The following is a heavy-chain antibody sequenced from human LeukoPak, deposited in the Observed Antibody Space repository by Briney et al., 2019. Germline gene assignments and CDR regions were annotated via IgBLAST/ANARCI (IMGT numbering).Heavy chain of an antibody. J-gene: IGHJ4*02. Sequence: GGSLRLSCAASGFTFNNYGMTWVRQAPVKGLEWVSAISGSGDTTYYADSVKGRFTISRDNSKNTLCLQMNSLRAEDTAVYYCAKDPRGYNSGYFWGQGTLVTVSS. CDR2: ISGSGDTT. V-gene: IGHV3-23*01. D-gene: IGHD5-18*01. CDR1: GFTFNNYG. CDR3: AKDPRGYNSGYF.